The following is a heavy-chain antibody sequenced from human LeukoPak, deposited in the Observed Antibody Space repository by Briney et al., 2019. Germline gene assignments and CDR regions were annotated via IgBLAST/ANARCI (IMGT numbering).Heavy chain of an antibody. CDR2: IYHSGST. J-gene: IGHJ4*02. Sequence: SSGTLSLTCAVSGGSISSSNWWSWVRQPPGKGLEWIGEIYHSGSTNYNPSLKSRVTISVDKSKNQFSLKLSSVTAADTAVYYCASMGDPVAYHQQPGIAVAGTLGYWGQGTLVTVSS. D-gene: IGHD6-19*01. CDR1: GGSISSSNW. CDR3: ASMGDPVAYHQQPGIAVAGTLGY. V-gene: IGHV4-4*02.